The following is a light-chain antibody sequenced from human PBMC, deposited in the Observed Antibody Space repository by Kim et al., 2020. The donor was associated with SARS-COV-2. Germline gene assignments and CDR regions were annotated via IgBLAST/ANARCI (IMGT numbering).Light chain of an antibody. Sequence: SSELTQDPAVSVALGPTVRITCQGDSLRSFYASWYQQKPGQAPVLVIYDKNNRPSGIPDRFSGSRSGNTASLTITGAQAEDEADYYCNSRDSSGNHVVFG. CDR3: NSRDSSGNHVV. CDR2: DKN. V-gene: IGLV3-19*01. J-gene: IGLJ2*01. CDR1: SLRSFY.